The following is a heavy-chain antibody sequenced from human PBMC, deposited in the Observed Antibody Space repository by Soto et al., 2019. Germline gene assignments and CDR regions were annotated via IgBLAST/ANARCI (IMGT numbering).Heavy chain of an antibody. J-gene: IGHJ6*03. D-gene: IGHD2-2*01. Sequence: SETLSLTCAFYGGSFSGYYWSWIRQPPGKGLEWIGEINHSGSTNYNPSLKSRVTISVDTSKNQFSLKLSSVTAADTAVYYCARVGCSSTSCYAVRYYYYYMDVWGKGTTVTVSS. V-gene: IGHV4-34*01. CDR3: ARVGCSSTSCYAVRYYYYYMDV. CDR1: GGSFSGYY. CDR2: INHSGST.